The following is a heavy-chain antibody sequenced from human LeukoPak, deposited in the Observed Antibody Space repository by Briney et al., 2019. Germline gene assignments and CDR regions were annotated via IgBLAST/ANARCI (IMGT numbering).Heavy chain of an antibody. CDR2: IKQDGSEK. J-gene: IGHJ4*02. CDR3: ARDLGSRTDY. V-gene: IGHV3-7*03. Sequence: GGSLRLSCAASGFTFSNFWMSWVRQAPGKGLEWVANIKQDGSEKYYVDSVKGRFTISRDSAKNSLYLQMNSLRAEDTAVYYCARDLGSRTDYWGQGTLVTVSS. D-gene: IGHD6-13*01. CDR1: GFTFSNFW.